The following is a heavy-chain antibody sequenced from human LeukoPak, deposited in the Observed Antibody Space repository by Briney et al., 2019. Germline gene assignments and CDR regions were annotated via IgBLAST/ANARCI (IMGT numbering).Heavy chain of an antibody. J-gene: IGHJ3*02. CDR3: AREGLSSGLRLGELSLEGAFDI. CDR2: MNPNSANT. D-gene: IGHD3-16*02. V-gene: IGHV1-8*03. Sequence: ASVKVSCKASGYTFTNYDINWVRQATGQGLEWMGWMNPNSANTGYSQKFQGRVTFTRDTSISTAYMELSSLRSEDTAVYYCAREGLSSGLRLGELSLEGAFDIWGQGTMVTVSS. CDR1: GYTFTNYD.